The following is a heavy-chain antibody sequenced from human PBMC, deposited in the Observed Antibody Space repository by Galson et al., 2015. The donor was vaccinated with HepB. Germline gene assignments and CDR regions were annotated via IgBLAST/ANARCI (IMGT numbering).Heavy chain of an antibody. Sequence: SLRLSCAASGFTFSSYGMHWVRQAPGKGLEWVAVIWYDGSNKYYADSVKGRFTISRDNSKNTLYLQMNSLRAEDTAVYYCAREYDSSGLDAFDIWGQGTMVTVSS. CDR1: GFTFSSYG. D-gene: IGHD3-22*01. V-gene: IGHV3-33*08. J-gene: IGHJ3*02. CDR2: IWYDGSNK. CDR3: AREYDSSGLDAFDI.